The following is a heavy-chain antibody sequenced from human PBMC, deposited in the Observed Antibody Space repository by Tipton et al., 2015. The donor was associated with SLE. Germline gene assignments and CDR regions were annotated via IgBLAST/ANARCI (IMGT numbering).Heavy chain of an antibody. CDR1: GASISSSDYS. CDR3: ARLVGGYAR. J-gene: IGHJ4*02. CDR2: IYYNEGP. V-gene: IGHV4-39*01. Sequence: TLSLTCNISGASISSSDYSWGWMRQPPGEGLEWIGTIYYNEGPHSNPSLKSRVSISVDTSKNQLSLKLISVTAADTAVYFCARLVGGYARWGQGTLVTVSS. D-gene: IGHD5-12*01.